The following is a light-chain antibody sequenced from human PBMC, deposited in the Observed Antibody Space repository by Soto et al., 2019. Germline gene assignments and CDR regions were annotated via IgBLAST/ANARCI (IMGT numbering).Light chain of an antibody. V-gene: IGKV3-15*01. J-gene: IGKJ1*01. CDR2: GVS. CDR1: QSVRSN. Sequence: EIVVTQSPATLSVSPGERATLSCRASQSVRSNLAWYQQKPGQAPRLLIYGVSTRATGIPARFSGSGSETEFTLTISSLQSEDFAVYYCQQYNNWPPWTFGQGTNVEVK. CDR3: QQYNNWPPWT.